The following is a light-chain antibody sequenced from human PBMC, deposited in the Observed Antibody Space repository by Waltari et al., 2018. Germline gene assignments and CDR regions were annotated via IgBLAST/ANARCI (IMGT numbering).Light chain of an antibody. J-gene: IGLJ2*01. CDR3: SSYTSSSHVV. V-gene: IGLV2-14*01. Sequence: QSALTQPASVSGSPGQSITISCTGPSNDVGGYNYVSWYHQHPGKAPKLLIYDVSNRPSGVSTRFSRSKSGNAASLTISGLQAEDEADYYCSSYTSSSHVVFGGGTKLTVL. CDR1: SNDVGGYNY. CDR2: DVS.